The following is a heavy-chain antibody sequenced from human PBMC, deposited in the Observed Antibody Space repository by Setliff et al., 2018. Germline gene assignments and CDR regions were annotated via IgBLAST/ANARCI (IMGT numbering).Heavy chain of an antibody. D-gene: IGHD3-16*01. CDR1: GFTLSDYY. J-gene: IGHJ4*02. V-gene: IGHV3-72*01. CDR3: AIHRNSYAYSPLDY. CDR2: TRNKANSYTT. Sequence: GGSLRLSCAASGFTLSDYYMDWVRQAPGKGLEWVGRTRNKANSYTTEYAASVKGRFTVSRDESKNSLHLQMNSLKTEDTAVYYCAIHRNSYAYSPLDYWGQGTLVTVSS.